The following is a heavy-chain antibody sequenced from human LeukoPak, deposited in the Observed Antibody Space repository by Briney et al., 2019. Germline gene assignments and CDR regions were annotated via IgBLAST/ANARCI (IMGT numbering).Heavy chain of an antibody. Sequence: ASVKVSCKTSGYTFTSYDINWVRQATGQGLEWMGWMNPNSGNTGYTQKFQGRVTITRNTSISTAYMELSSLRSEDTAVYYCARAPAHCSTRWYYYMDVWGKGTTVTVSS. CDR3: ARAPAHCSTRWYYYMDV. CDR1: GYTFTSYD. CDR2: MNPNSGNT. D-gene: IGHD6-13*01. V-gene: IGHV1-8*03. J-gene: IGHJ6*03.